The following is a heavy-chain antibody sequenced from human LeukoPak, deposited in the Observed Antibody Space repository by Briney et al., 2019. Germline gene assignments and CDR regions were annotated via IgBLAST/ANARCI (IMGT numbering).Heavy chain of an antibody. CDR2: IVPLFGTA. V-gene: IGHV1-69*13. D-gene: IGHD3-22*01. CDR1: GYTFTSYD. Sequence: ASVKVSCKASGYTFTSYDINWARQAPGQGLEWMGGIVPLFGTAKYGQKFQGTVSITADESTSTAYMELSSLRYEDTAVYYCTIGWNYYDSSGQGIWGQGTLVTVSS. CDR3: TIGWNYYDSSGQGI. J-gene: IGHJ4*02.